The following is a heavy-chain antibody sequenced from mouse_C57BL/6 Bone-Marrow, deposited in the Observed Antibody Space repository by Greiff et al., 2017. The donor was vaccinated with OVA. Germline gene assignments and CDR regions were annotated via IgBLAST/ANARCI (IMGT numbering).Heavy chain of an antibody. V-gene: IGHV1-15*01. D-gene: IGHD2-5*01. Sequence: VQLQESGAELVRPGASVTLSCKASGYTFTDYEMHWVKQTPVHGLEWIGAIDPETGGTAYNQKFKGKAILTADKSSSTAYMELRRLTSEDSAVYYCTRGYSNYYAMEYWGRGTSVTVSA. J-gene: IGHJ4*01. CDR3: TRGYSNYYAMEY. CDR2: IDPETGGT. CDR1: GYTFTDYE.